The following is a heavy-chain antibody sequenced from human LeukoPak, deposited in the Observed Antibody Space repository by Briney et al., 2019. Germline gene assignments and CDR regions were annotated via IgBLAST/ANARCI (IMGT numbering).Heavy chain of an antibody. J-gene: IGHJ4*02. CDR2: IKHDGSEK. D-gene: IGHD3-22*01. CDR1: GFTFSSYW. V-gene: IGHV3-7*04. Sequence: PGGSLRLSCAASGFTFSSYWMSWVRQAPGKGLEWVANIKHDGSEKYYVDSVKGRFTISRDNAKNSLYLQMNSLRAEDTAVYYCARAHYYDSSGYYYLGYWGQGTLVTVSS. CDR3: ARAHYYDSSGYYYLGY.